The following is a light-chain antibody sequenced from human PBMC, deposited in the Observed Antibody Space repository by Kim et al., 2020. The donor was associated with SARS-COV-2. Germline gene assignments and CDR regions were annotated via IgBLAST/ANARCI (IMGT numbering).Light chain of an antibody. Sequence: SAGERATLPCRASQSVSSSYLAWYQQKPGQAPRLLIYGASSRATGIPDRFSGSGSGTDFTLTISRLEPEDFAVYYCQQYGSSPWTFGQGTKVDIK. CDR1: QSVSSSY. J-gene: IGKJ1*01. CDR3: QQYGSSPWT. V-gene: IGKV3-20*01. CDR2: GAS.